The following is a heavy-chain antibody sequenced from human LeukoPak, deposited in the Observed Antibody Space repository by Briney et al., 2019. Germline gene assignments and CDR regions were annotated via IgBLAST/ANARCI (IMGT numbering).Heavy chain of an antibody. CDR1: GFTISTYA. J-gene: IGHJ4*02. D-gene: IGHD2-2*01. CDR2: TSSSGATT. V-gene: IGHV3-23*01. Sequence: AGSLSLSCAASGFTISTYAMSWVRQAPGKGLEWVSSTSSSGATTYYGDSVKGRFTFSRDNSRNTLYLQMNSLRTEDTALYYCARVGTSSQTDYWGQGTLVTVSS. CDR3: ARVGTSSQTDY.